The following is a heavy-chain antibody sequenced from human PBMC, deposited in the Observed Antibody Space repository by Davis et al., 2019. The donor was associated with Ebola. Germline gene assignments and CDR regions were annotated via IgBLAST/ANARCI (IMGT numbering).Heavy chain of an antibody. J-gene: IGHJ4*02. CDR3: ARLLLKRYGLLWFGEYFDY. V-gene: IGHV4-30-4*08. CDR2: IYYSGST. Sequence: MPSETLSLTCTVSGGSISSSSYYWGWIRQPPGKGLEWIGYIYYSGSTYYNPSLKSRVTISVDTSKNQFSLKLSSVTAADTAVYYCARLLLKRYGLLWFGEYFDYWGQGTLVTVSS. CDR1: GGSISSSSYY. D-gene: IGHD3-10*01.